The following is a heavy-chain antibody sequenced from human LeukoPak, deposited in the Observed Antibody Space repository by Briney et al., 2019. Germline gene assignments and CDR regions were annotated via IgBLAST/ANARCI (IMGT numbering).Heavy chain of an antibody. Sequence: GGSLRLSCAASGYTFSSYAMTWVRQAPGKGLEWVSGISGSGASTYYADPVKGRFSISRDNSRNTLYLQMNSLRAGDTAVYFCAKGGPYSSGYPYDYWGQGTLVSVSS. D-gene: IGHD3-22*01. J-gene: IGHJ4*02. V-gene: IGHV3-23*01. CDR3: AKGGPYSSGYPYDY. CDR1: GYTFSSYA. CDR2: ISGSGAST.